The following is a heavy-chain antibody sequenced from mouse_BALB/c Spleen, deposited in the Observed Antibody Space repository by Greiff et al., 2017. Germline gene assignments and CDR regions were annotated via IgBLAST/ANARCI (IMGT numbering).Heavy chain of an antibody. J-gene: IGHJ4*01. CDR3: TRVGFYAMDY. Sequence: EVMLVESGGGLVKPGGSLKLSCAASGFTFSSYTMSWVRQTPEKRLEWVATISSGGSYTYYPDSVKGRFTISRDNAKNTLYLQMSSLKSEDTAMYYCTRVGFYAMDYWGQGTSVTVSS. V-gene: IGHV5-6-4*01. CDR2: ISSGGSYT. CDR1: GFTFSSYT. D-gene: IGHD3-3*01.